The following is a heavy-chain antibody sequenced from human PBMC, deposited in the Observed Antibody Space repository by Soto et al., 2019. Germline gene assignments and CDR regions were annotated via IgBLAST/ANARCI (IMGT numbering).Heavy chain of an antibody. CDR3: ARDGVAVTTGISGY. V-gene: IGHV1-18*01. Sequence: QVQLVQSGAEVKKPGASVNVSCKASGYTFTNYAVTWVRQAPGQGLEWMGWINVYDANTKYAQKFQGRVTMTTDTSTNTVYMELRSLTSDDTAVYYCARDGVAVTTGISGYWGQGTLVTVSS. CDR1: GYTFTNYA. D-gene: IGHD4-4*01. J-gene: IGHJ4*02. CDR2: INVYDANT.